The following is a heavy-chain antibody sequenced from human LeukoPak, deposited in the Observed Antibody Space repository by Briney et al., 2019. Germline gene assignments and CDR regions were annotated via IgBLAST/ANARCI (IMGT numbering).Heavy chain of an antibody. Sequence: PSETLSLTCTVSGGSISSYYWSWIRQPAGKGLEWIGRIYTSGSTNYNPSLKSRLTMSVDTSKNQFSLRLSSVTAADTAIYYCAREGYYYGSGSYYNGDYYYYMDVWGKGTTVTISS. V-gene: IGHV4-4*07. D-gene: IGHD3-10*01. CDR2: IYTSGST. CDR3: AREGYYYGSGSYYNGDYYYYMDV. CDR1: GGSISSYY. J-gene: IGHJ6*03.